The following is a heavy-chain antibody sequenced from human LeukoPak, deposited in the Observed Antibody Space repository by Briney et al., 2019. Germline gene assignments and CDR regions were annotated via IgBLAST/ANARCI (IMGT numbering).Heavy chain of an antibody. J-gene: IGHJ5*02. CDR1: GGTFSSYA. V-gene: IGHV1-69*13. Sequence: PSVKVSCKASGGTFSSYAISWVRQAPGQGLESMGGIIPIFGTANYAQKFQGRVTITADESTSTAYMELCSLRSEDTAVYYCARRITMVRGVTTDNWFDPWGEGTLVTVSS. CDR3: ARRITMVRGVTTDNWFDP. D-gene: IGHD3-10*01. CDR2: IIPIFGTA.